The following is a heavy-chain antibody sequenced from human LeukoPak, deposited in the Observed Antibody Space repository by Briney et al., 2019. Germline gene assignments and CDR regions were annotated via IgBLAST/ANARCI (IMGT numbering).Heavy chain of an antibody. CDR1: GGSFSDYY. J-gene: IGHJ4*02. D-gene: IGHD5-18*01. CDR3: ATIKRGDIFGYFDF. V-gene: IGHV4-34*01. Sequence: SETLSLTCAVYGGSFSDYYWSWIRQPPGKGLEWIGDISQNGSTNYNPSFKSRLTVSIDPSKNQFSLRLTSVTAADTAVYYCATIKRGDIFGYFDFWGQGILVAVSS. CDR2: ISQNGST.